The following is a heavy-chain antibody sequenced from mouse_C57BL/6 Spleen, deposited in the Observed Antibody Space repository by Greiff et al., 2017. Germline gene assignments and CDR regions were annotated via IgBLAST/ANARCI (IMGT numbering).Heavy chain of an antibody. CDR3: ARAVTTVVAPRGAMDY. Sequence: QVQLQQPGAELVMPGASVKLSCKASGYTFTSYWMHWVKQRPGQGLEWSGEIDPSDSYTNYNQKFKGKSTLTVDKSSSTAYMQLSSLTSEDSAVYYCARAVTTVVAPRGAMDYWGQGTSVTVSS. D-gene: IGHD1-1*01. J-gene: IGHJ4*01. V-gene: IGHV1-69*01. CDR2: IDPSDSYT. CDR1: GYTFTSYW.